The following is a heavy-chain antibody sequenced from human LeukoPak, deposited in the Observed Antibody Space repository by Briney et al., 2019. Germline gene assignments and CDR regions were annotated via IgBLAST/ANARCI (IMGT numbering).Heavy chain of an antibody. CDR1: GFSFSTYG. J-gene: IGHJ4*02. CDR3: AKGGGSYGVDY. Sequence: GGSLRLSCAASGFSFSTYGMHWVRHTPAKGLEWVTFIWYDGSNKYYADSVKGRFTISRDNSKNTLYLQMNSLRPEDTAVYYCAKGGGSYGVDYWGQGTLVTVSS. D-gene: IGHD1-26*01. V-gene: IGHV3-30*02. CDR2: IWYDGSNK.